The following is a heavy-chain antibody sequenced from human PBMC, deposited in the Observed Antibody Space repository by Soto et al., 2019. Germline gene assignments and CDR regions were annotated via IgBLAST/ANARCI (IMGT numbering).Heavy chain of an antibody. CDR2: ISAHNGNT. J-gene: IGHJ4*02. CDR1: GYAFTTYG. D-gene: IGHD1-1*01. CDR3: ARGRYGDY. Sequence: QVHLVQSGAEVKKPGASVKVSCKGSGYAFTTYGITWVRQAPGQGLEWMGWISAHNGNTNYAQKLQVRVTVTRETSTSTAYMELRSLRSDDTAVYYCARGRYGDYWGQGALVTVSS. V-gene: IGHV1-18*01.